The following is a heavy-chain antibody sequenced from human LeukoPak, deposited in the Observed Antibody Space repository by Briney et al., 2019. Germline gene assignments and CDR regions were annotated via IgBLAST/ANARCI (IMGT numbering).Heavy chain of an antibody. Sequence: SVKVSCKASGGTFSSYAISWVRQAPGQGLEWMGGIIPIFGTANYAQKFQGRVTIPADESTSTAYMELSSLRSEDAAVYYCARGDSDYYAFDIWGQGTMVTVSS. J-gene: IGHJ3*02. D-gene: IGHD4-11*01. V-gene: IGHV1-69*13. CDR1: GGTFSSYA. CDR2: IIPIFGTA. CDR3: ARGDSDYYAFDI.